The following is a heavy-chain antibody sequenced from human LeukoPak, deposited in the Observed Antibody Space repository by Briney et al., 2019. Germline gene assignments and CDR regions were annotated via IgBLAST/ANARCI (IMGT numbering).Heavy chain of an antibody. J-gene: IGHJ4*02. CDR3: ARGQTRSSSWKGDFDY. CDR1: GGSFSGYY. D-gene: IGHD6-13*01. CDR2: INHSGST. Sequence: SETLSLTCAVYGGSFSGYYWSWIRQPPGKGLEWIGEINHSGSTNYNPSLKSRVTIPVDTSKNQFTLKLSSVTAADTAVYYCARGQTRSSSWKGDFDYWGQGTLVTVSS. V-gene: IGHV4-34*01.